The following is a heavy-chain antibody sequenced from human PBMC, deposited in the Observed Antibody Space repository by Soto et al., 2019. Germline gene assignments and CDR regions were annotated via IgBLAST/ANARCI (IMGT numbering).Heavy chain of an antibody. CDR3: ARRIRGVNDAFDF. CDR1: GGSFSDYY. Sequence: SETLSLTCTVYGGSFSDYYWTWIRQPPGKGLEWIGEINHSGSTNYHPSLKSRVTILKDTSKNNYSLRLTSVTAADTAVYYCARRIRGVNDAFDFWGQGTKVTVSS. V-gene: IGHV4-34*01. D-gene: IGHD3-10*01. CDR2: INHSGST. J-gene: IGHJ3*01.